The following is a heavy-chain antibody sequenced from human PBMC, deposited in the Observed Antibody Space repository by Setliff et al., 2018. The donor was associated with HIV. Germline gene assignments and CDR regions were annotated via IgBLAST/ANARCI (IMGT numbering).Heavy chain of an antibody. Sequence: ASVKVSCKASGFSFSRHYMHWVRQAPGEGLEWVAMINPSDGIPSYAQKFQDRVVVTRDTSRSIVYMELSSLLSEDTAVYFCTRAFPPMIPAAFDIWGLGTLVPVSS. J-gene: IGHJ3*02. CDR1: GFSFSRHY. CDR3: TRAFPPMIPAAFDI. CDR2: INPSDGIP. V-gene: IGHV1-46*01. D-gene: IGHD3-16*01.